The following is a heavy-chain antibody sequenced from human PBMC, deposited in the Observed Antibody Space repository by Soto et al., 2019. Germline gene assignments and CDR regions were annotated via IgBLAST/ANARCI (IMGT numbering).Heavy chain of an antibody. CDR1: GYTFTGYY. Sequence: QVQLVQSGAEVKKPGASVKVSCKASGYTFTGYYMHWVRQAPGQGLEWMGWINPNSGGTNYAQNFQGWVTMTRDTSISTAYMELSRLRSDDTAVYYCARGATAMAPYYYGMDVWGQGTTVTVSS. D-gene: IGHD5-18*01. J-gene: IGHJ6*02. CDR3: ARGATAMAPYYYGMDV. V-gene: IGHV1-2*04. CDR2: INPNSGGT.